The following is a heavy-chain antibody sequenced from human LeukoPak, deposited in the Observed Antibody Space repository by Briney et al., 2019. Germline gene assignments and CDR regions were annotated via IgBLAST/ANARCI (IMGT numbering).Heavy chain of an antibody. V-gene: IGHV3-21*01. CDR1: GFTFSSYS. Sequence: PGGSLRLSCAASGFTFSSYSMNWVRQAPGKGLEWVSSISSSSSYIYYADSVKGRFTISRDNAKNSLYLQMNSLRAEDTAVYYCARRSGATYYYGSGSYSNYYFDYWGQGTLVTVSS. CDR3: ARRSGATYYYGSGSYSNYYFDY. D-gene: IGHD3-10*01. J-gene: IGHJ4*02. CDR2: ISSSSSYI.